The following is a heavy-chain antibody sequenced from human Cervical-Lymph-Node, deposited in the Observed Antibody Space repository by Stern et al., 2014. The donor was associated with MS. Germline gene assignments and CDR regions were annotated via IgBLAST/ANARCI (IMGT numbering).Heavy chain of an antibody. J-gene: IGHJ3*02. D-gene: IGHD1-26*01. Sequence: VQLVESGGGLVQPGGSLRLSCAASGFTFNSYSMNWVRQAPGKGPEWVSYISSSSSTKYYADSVKGRFTISRDNAKNSLYLQMNSLRDEDTAVYYCARRGIVGATEAFDIWGQGTMVTVSS. CDR3: ARRGIVGATEAFDI. CDR1: GFTFNSYS. CDR2: ISSSSSTK. V-gene: IGHV3-48*02.